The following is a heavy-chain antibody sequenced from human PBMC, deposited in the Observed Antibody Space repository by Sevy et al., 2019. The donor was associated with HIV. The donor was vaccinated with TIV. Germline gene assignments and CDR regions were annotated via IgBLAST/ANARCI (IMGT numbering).Heavy chain of an antibody. Sequence: GGSLRLSCAASGFTFSSYGMHWVRQAPGKGLEWVAVITYDGSNQYYTNPLKGRFTISRDEFKNTLYLQLNSLRAEDTAVYYCAKDHALPTLWVNNWFESWGQGTLVTVSS. CDR1: GFTFSSYG. D-gene: IGHD2-15*01. CDR2: ITYDGSNQ. CDR3: AKDHALPTLWVNNWFES. V-gene: IGHV3-30*18. J-gene: IGHJ5*01.